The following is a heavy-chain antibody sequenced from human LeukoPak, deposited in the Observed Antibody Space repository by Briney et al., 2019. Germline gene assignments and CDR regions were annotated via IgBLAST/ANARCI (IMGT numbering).Heavy chain of an antibody. CDR2: IKQDGSEK. Sequence: GGSLRLSCAASEFTFSRYWMSWVRQAPGKGLEWVANIKQDGSEKYYVDSVKGRFTISRDNAKNSLYLQMNSLRAEDTAVYYCARVHRWKFDYWGQGTLVTVSS. D-gene: IGHD1-1*01. CDR1: EFTFSRYW. J-gene: IGHJ4*02. V-gene: IGHV3-7*01. CDR3: ARVHRWKFDY.